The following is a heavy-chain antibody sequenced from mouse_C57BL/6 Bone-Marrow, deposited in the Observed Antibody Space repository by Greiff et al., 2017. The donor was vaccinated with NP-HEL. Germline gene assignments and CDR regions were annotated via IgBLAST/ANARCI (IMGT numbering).Heavy chain of an antibody. J-gene: IGHJ4*01. D-gene: IGHD1-1*01. CDR2: INPNYGTT. V-gene: IGHV1-39*01. CDR3: AEGGGKDAMDY. Sequence: EVKVVESGPELVKPGASVKISCKASGYSFTDYNMNWVKQSNGKSLEWIGVINPNYGTTSYNQTFKGKATLTVDQSSSTAYMQLNSLTSEDSAVYYCAEGGGKDAMDYWGQGTSVTVSS. CDR1: GYSFTDYN.